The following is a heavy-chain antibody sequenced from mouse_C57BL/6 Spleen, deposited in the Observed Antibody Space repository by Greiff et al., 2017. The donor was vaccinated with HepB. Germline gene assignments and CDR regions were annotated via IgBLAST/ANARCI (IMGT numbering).Heavy chain of an antibody. CDR1: GYTFTSYW. J-gene: IGHJ4*01. CDR2: IDPSDSET. Sequence: QVQLQQPGAELVRPGSSVKLSCKASGYTFTSYWMHWVKQRPIQGLEWIGNIDPSDSETHYNQKFKDKATLTVDKSSSTAYMQLSSLTSEDSAVYYCARVGGYSYAMDYWGQGTSVTVSS. CDR3: ARVGGYSYAMDY. V-gene: IGHV1-52*01. D-gene: IGHD3-1*01.